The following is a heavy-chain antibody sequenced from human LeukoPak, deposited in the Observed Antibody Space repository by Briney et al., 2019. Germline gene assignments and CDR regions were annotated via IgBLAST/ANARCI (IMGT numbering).Heavy chain of an antibody. Sequence: GRSLRLSCAASGFTFSSYAMHWVRQAPGKGLEWVAVISYDGSNKYYADSVKGRFTISRDNSKNTLYLQMNSLRAEDTAVYYCALGYSIGHFDYWGQGTLVTVSS. V-gene: IGHV3-30-3*01. CDR2: ISYDGSNK. CDR3: ALGYSIGHFDY. D-gene: IGHD6-19*01. CDR1: GFTFSSYA. J-gene: IGHJ4*02.